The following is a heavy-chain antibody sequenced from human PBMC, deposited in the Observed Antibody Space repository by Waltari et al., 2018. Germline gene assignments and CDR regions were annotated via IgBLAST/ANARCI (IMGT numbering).Heavy chain of an antibody. CDR2: ISSSSSYI. CDR3: ARDWGWGGSPRYYFDY. J-gene: IGHJ4*02. V-gene: IGHV3-21*01. Sequence: EVQLVESGGGLVKPGGSLRLSCAASGFTFSSYSMNWVRQAPGKGLELVSSISSSSSYIYYADSVKGRFTISRDNAKNSLYLQMNSLRAEDTAVYYCARDWGWGGSPRYYFDYWGQGTLVTVSS. D-gene: IGHD3-10*01. CDR1: GFTFSSYS.